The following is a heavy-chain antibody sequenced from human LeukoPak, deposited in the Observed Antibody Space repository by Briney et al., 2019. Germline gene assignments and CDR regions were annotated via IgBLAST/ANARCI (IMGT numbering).Heavy chain of an antibody. D-gene: IGHD3-10*01. J-gene: IGHJ2*01. V-gene: IGHV3-53*01. CDR2: IYSGGTT. CDR3: ARVGDHYHWNLDL. CDR1: GFTISTKY. Sequence: GGSLRLSCAASGFTISTKYMNWVRQAPGKGLEWGSIIYSGGTTYYADSVKGRFTISRDTSKNTVSLQMNSLRAEDTAVYFCARVGDHYHWNLDLWGRGTLVTVSS.